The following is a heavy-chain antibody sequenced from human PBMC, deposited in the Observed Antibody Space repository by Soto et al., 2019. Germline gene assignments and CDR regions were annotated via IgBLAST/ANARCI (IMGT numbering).Heavy chain of an antibody. V-gene: IGHV1-18*01. CDR1: GYTFADYG. Sequence: QAQLVQSGAEVKKPGASVKVSCQAGGYTFADYGISWVRQAPGQGLEWMGWIGPYNGNTNYAQNLQDRVTMTTDTSTNTAYMGLRSLRYDDTALYYCARCYCSVGSCYTCWHFDLWGRGTLLTVSS. CDR2: IGPYNGNT. J-gene: IGHJ2*01. CDR3: ARCYCSVGSCYTCWHFDL. D-gene: IGHD2-15*01.